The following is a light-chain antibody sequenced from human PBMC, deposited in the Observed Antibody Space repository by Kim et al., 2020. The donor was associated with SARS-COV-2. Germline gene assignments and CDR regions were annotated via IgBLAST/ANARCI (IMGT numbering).Light chain of an antibody. CDR3: SSYTTTNTYV. CDR1: HIDVGAHNY. J-gene: IGLJ1*01. V-gene: IGLV2-14*03. Sequence: GQSITISCAGTHIDVGAHNYVSWYQHHPGKAPNLIIYDVNELPSGISTRFSGSKSGYTASLTISGLQSEDEADYYCSSYTTTNTYVFGTGTKVTVL. CDR2: DVN.